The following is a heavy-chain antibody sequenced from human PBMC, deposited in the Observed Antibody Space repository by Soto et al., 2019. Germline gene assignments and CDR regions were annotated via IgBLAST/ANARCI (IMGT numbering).Heavy chain of an antibody. J-gene: IGHJ4*02. Sequence: PGESLKISCKGSGYSFTSYWIGWVRQMPGKGLEWMGIIYPGDSDTRYSPSFQGQVTISADKSISTAYLQWSSLKASDTAMYYCARLRGYCSSTSCSPADYWGQGTLVTVSS. V-gene: IGHV5-51*01. D-gene: IGHD2-2*01. CDR3: ARLRGYCSSTSCSPADY. CDR1: GYSFTSYW. CDR2: IYPGDSDT.